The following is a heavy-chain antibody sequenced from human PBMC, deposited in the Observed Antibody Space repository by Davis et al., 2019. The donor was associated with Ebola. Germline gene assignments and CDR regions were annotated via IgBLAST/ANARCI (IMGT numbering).Heavy chain of an antibody. J-gene: IGHJ6*02. CDR1: GGTFSSYA. CDR2: IIPILGIA. D-gene: IGHD6-6*01. V-gene: IGHV1-69*04. CDR3: ARGLRGAARNYGMDV. Sequence: SVKVSCKASGGTFSSYAISWVRQAPGQGLEWMGRIIPILGIANYAQKFQGRVTITADKSTSTAYMELSSLRSEDTAVYYCARGLRGAARNYGMDVWGQGTTVTVSS.